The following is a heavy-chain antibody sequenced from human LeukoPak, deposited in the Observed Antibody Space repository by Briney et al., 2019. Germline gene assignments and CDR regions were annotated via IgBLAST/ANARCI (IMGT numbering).Heavy chain of an antibody. Sequence: GTSVKVSCKASGYTFTGHYMHWVRQAPGQGLEWMGWINPNSGGTNYAQKFQGRVTMTRDTSISTAYMELSRLRSDDTAVYYCARAFGSGWPPAFDYWGQGTLVTVSS. V-gene: IGHV1-2*02. CDR3: ARAFGSGWPPAFDY. D-gene: IGHD6-19*01. J-gene: IGHJ4*02. CDR2: INPNSGGT. CDR1: GYTFTGHY.